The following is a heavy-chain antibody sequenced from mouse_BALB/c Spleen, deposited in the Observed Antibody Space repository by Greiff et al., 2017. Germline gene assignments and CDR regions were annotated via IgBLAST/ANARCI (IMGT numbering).Heavy chain of an antibody. CDR2: IRLKSNNYAT. J-gene: IGHJ1*01. CDR3: SRCPSALYFDD. Sequence: EVQLVESGGGLVQPGGSLKLSCVASGFTFSNYWMHWVRQSPEKGLEWVAEIRLKSNNYATDYAESVKGRFTISRDDSKSSVYLQMSNLRADDTDIYYCSRCPSALYFDDWGAGTTLTVSS. D-gene: IGHD2-10*02. CDR1: GFTFSNYW. V-gene: IGHV6-6*02.